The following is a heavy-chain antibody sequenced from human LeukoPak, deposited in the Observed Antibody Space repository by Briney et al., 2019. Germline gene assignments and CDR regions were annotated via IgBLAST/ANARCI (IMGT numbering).Heavy chain of an antibody. D-gene: IGHD2-2*01. CDR2: IYYSGST. CDR3: ARQLFGCSSTSCYGWYFDL. Sequence: KPSETLSLTCTVSGGSIISYYWSWIRQPPGKGLEWIGYIYYSGSTNYNPSLKSRVTISVDTSKNQFSLKLSSVTAADTAVYYCARQLFGCSSTSCYGWYFDLWGRGTLVTVSS. V-gene: IGHV4-59*08. CDR1: GGSIISYY. J-gene: IGHJ2*01.